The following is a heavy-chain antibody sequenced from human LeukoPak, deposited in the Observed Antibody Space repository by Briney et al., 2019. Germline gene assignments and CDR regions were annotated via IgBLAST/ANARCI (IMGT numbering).Heavy chain of an antibody. J-gene: IGHJ3*02. CDR3: ARKSLIWELREDDAFDI. D-gene: IGHD1-26*01. Sequence: ASVKVSCKASGYTFTGYYMHWVRQAPGQGLEWMGWISAYNGNTNYAQKLQGRVTMTIDTSTSTAYMELRSLRPDDTAVYYCARKSLIWELREDDAFDIWGQGTMVTVSS. V-gene: IGHV1-18*04. CDR2: ISAYNGNT. CDR1: GYTFTGYY.